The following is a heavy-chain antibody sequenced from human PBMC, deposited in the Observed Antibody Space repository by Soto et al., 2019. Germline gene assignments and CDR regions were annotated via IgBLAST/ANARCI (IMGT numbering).Heavy chain of an antibody. J-gene: IGHJ4*02. CDR2: ISTHGGST. V-gene: IGHV3-64*01. Sequence: PGGSLRLSCAASGFTFSSYWMHWVRQAPGKGLEYVSGISTHGGSTYYANSVKGRFTISRDNSKNTLYLQMDSLRAEDMAVYYCARQYGSGTYLYFDFWGQGT. CDR1: GFTFSSYW. CDR3: ARQYGSGTYLYFDF. D-gene: IGHD3-10*01.